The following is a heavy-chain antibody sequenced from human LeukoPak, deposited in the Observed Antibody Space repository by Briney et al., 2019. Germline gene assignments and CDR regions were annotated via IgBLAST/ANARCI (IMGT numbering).Heavy chain of an antibody. CDR3: ARGGNSRIVTGDVDY. D-gene: IGHD1-14*01. CDR2: INPSGGST. Sequence: ASVKVSCKASGYTFTSYYMHWVRQAPGQGLEWMGIINPSGGSTSYAQKFQGRVTMTRDTSTSTVYMELSSLRSEDTAVCYCARGGNSRIVTGDVDYWGQGTLVTVSS. CDR1: GYTFTSYY. J-gene: IGHJ4*02. V-gene: IGHV1-46*01.